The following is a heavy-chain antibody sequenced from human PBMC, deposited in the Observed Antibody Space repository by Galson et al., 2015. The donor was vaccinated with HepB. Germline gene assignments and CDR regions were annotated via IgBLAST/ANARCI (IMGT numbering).Heavy chain of an antibody. Sequence: SVKVSCRASGGTFSSYAISWVRQAPGQGLEWMGGIIPIFGTANYAQKLQGRVTITADKSTSTAYMELSSLRSEDTAVYYCASRPYTIFGVALYYFDYWGQGTLVTVSS. CDR3: ASRPYTIFGVALYYFDY. D-gene: IGHD3-3*01. CDR1: GGTFSSYA. V-gene: IGHV1-69*06. J-gene: IGHJ4*02. CDR2: IIPIFGTA.